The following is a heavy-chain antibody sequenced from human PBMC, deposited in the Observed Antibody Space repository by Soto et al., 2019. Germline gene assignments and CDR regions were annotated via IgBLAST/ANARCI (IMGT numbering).Heavy chain of an antibody. D-gene: IGHD4-17*01. CDR2: ISFDGTKK. CDR3: AREDDYGYRYINYGLDV. CDR1: GFTFNIYA. Sequence: PVGSLRLSCAASGFTFNIYALHWVRQAPGKGLEWVAVISFDGTKKYYGDSVKGRFTISRDNLKNTLYLQMNNLRVEDAALYFCAREDDYGYRYINYGLDVWGQGTTVTVSS. J-gene: IGHJ6*02. V-gene: IGHV3-30-3*01.